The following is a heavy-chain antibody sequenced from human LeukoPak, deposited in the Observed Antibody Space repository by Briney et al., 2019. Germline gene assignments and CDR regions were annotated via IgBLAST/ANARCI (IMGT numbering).Heavy chain of an antibody. CDR3: ARAYCSGGSCYEVDI. J-gene: IGHJ3*02. V-gene: IGHV3-21*01. CDR2: ISSSSSYI. D-gene: IGHD2-15*01. Sequence: PGGSLRLSCAASGFTFSSYSMNWVRQAPGKGLEWVSSISSSSSYIYYADSVKGRFTISRDNAKNSLYLQMNSLRAEDTAVYYCARAYCSGGSCYEVDIWGQGTMVTVSS. CDR1: GFTFSSYS.